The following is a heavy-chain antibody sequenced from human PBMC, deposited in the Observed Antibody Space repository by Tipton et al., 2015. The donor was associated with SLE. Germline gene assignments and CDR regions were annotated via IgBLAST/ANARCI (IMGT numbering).Heavy chain of an antibody. V-gene: IGHV4-59*01. J-gene: IGHJ5*02. D-gene: IGHD4-17*01. CDR2: IYYSGST. Sequence: TLSLTCTVSGGSISSYYWSWIRQPPGKGLEWIGYIYYSGSTNYNPSLKSRVTISVDTSKNQFSLKLSSVTAADTAVYYCARDYGPGTWFAPGGQGTLVPVPS. CDR1: GGSISSYY. CDR3: ARDYGPGTWFAP.